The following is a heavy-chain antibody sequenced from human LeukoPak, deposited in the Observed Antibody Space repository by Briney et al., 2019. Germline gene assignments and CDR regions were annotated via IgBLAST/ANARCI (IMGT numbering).Heavy chain of an antibody. CDR2: INKDATIT. J-gene: IGHJ3*02. D-gene: IGHD3-10*01. V-gene: IGHV3-74*03. CDR1: AFSINNFW. CDR3: ARSGIGRAFDI. Sequence: GGSLRLSCAASAFSINNFWMHWVRQGPGKGLEWVSRINKDATITTYADSVKGRFTVSRDNVKNMVYLDMNGLRGDDTAVYYCARSGIGRAFDIWGQGGTVTVPS.